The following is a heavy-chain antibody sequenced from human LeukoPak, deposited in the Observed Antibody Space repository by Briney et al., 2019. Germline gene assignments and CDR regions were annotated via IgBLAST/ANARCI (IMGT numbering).Heavy chain of an antibody. V-gene: IGHV1-2*02. J-gene: IGHJ6*03. CDR3: ARGSLSSSSGYYYYYMDV. D-gene: IGHD6-6*01. CDR1: GYTFTGYY. CDR2: INPNSGGT. Sequence: GASVKVSRKASGYTFTGYYMHWVRQAPGQGLEWMGWINPNSGGTNYAQKFQGRVTMTRDTSISTAYMELSRLRSDDTAVYYCARGSLSSSSGYYYYYMDVWGKGTTVTVSS.